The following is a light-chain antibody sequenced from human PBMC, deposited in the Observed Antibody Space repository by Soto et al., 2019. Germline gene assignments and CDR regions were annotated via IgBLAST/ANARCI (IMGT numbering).Light chain of an antibody. V-gene: IGLV2-23*01. Sequence: QSVLTQPASVSGSPGQSITLSCTRASSGVENYNLVSWYQHRPGEAPKLIIYEGSQRPSGVSDRFSGSKSGNTASLTISGLRAEDEADYYCSSYAGAVVFGGGTKLTVL. CDR2: EGS. CDR3: SSYAGAVV. CDR1: SSGVENYNL. J-gene: IGLJ2*01.